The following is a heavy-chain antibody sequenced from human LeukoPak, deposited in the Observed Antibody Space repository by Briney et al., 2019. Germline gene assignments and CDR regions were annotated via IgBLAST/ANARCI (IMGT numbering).Heavy chain of an antibody. D-gene: IGHD1-26*01. Sequence: GGSLRLSCAASGFTFSSYGMHWVRQAPGKGLEWVAVIWYDGSNKYYADSVKGRFTISRDNSKNTLYLQMNSLRAEDTAVYYCARVSVGATCFDYWGQGTLVTVSS. J-gene: IGHJ4*02. CDR2: IWYDGSNK. CDR1: GFTFSSYG. CDR3: ARVSVGATCFDY. V-gene: IGHV3-33*08.